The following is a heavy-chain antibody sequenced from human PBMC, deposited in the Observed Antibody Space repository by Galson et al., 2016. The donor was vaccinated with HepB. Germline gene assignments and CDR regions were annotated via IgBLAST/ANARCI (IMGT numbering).Heavy chain of an antibody. V-gene: IGHV3-23*01. CDR3: AGAFDY. Sequence: SLRLSCAVSGLMYTHYAMNWVRQAPGKGLEWVSIIDDSGDHIYYAESVKGRFTISRDKATNTLYLQMTSLRPEDTAIYYCAGAFDYWGQGTMVTVSS. CDR1: GLMYTHYA. CDR2: IDDSGDHI. J-gene: IGHJ3*01.